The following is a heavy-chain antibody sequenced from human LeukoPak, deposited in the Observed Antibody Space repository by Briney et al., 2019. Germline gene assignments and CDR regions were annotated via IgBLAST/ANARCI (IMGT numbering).Heavy chain of an antibody. Sequence: ASVKVSCKASGGTFSNYAISWVRQAPGQGLEWMGWINPNSGGTNYAQKFQGRVTMTRDTSISTAYMELSRLRSDDTAVYYCARDLYYGSGSYSDLYYYYYYMDVWGKGTTVTISS. CDR2: INPNSGGT. V-gene: IGHV1-2*02. CDR1: GGTFSNYA. CDR3: ARDLYYGSGSYSDLYYYYYYMDV. J-gene: IGHJ6*03. D-gene: IGHD3-10*01.